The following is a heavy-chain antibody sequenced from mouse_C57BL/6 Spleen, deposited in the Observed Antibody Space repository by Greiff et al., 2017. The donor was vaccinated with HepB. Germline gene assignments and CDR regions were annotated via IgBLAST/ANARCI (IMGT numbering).Heavy chain of an antibody. Sequence: VQLQQSGAELARPGASVKMSCKASGYTFTSYTMHWVKQRPGQGLEWIGYINPSSGYTKYNQKFKDKATLTADKSSSTAYMQLSSLTSEDSAVYYCARGDGYDDCDYWGQGTTLTVSS. CDR2: INPSSGYT. CDR3: ARGDGYDDCDY. D-gene: IGHD2-2*01. V-gene: IGHV1-4*01. CDR1: GYTFTSYT. J-gene: IGHJ2*01.